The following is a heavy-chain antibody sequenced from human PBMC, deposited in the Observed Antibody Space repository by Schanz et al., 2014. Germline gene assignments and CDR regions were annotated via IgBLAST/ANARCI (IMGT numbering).Heavy chain of an antibody. CDR2: IGGDASRT. J-gene: IGHJ4*02. CDR3: ARDGVAATTDFEY. CDR1: GFTFSDYS. V-gene: IGHV3-21*01. D-gene: IGHD1-1*01. Sequence: EVHLVESGGGLVKPGGSLRLSCGASGFTFSDYSMNWVRQAPGKGPEWVSAIGGDASRTYYADSVKGRFTISRDNSKSTLYLQMNSLRADDTAVYYCARDGVAATTDFEYWGQGALVTVSS.